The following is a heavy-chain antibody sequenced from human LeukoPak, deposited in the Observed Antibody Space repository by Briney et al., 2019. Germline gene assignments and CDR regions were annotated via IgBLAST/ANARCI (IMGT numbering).Heavy chain of an antibody. CDR1: GFTFDDYG. V-gene: IGHV3-66*01. J-gene: IGHJ4*02. D-gene: IGHD5-12*01. CDR2: IYSGGST. Sequence: GGSLRLSCAASGFTFDDYGMSWVRHAPGKGLEWVSLIYSGGSTYYADSVKGRFTISRDNSKNTLYLQMNSLRAEDTAVYYWARGPSGYHNTGGQGTLVTVSS. CDR3: ARGPSGYHNT.